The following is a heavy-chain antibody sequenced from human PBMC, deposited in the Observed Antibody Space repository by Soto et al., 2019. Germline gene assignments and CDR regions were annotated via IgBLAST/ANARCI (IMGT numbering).Heavy chain of an antibody. D-gene: IGHD3-22*01. CDR1: GGTFSSYA. J-gene: IGHJ5*02. CDR2: IIPIFGTA. V-gene: IGHV1-69*01. Sequence: VKVSCKASGGTFSSYAISWVRQAPGQGLEWMGGIIPIFGTANYAQKFQGRVTITADESTSTAYMELSSLRSEDTAVYYCARAVRGDYYDSSGYYHNWFDPWGQGTLVTVSS. CDR3: ARAVRGDYYDSSGYYHNWFDP.